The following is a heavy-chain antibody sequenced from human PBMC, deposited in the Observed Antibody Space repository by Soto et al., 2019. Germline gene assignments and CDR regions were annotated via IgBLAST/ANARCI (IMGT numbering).Heavy chain of an antibody. J-gene: IGHJ4*02. Sequence: ILKPPGKGLESIGYLYYGRSANYNPSLKSRVTLSVDTSTNQCSLTLSSMTAADTAIYYCVRGDNWSDEASDYWGQGTLVTVSS. V-gene: IGHV4-59*01. CDR2: LYYGRSA. D-gene: IGHD1-1*01. CDR3: VRGDNWSDEASDY.